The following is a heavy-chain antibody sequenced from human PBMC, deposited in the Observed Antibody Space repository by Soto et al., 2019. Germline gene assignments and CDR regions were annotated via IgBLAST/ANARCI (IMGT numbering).Heavy chain of an antibody. J-gene: IGHJ4*02. CDR1: GGTFRNYP. Sequence: QVQLVQSGTEVKKPGSSAKVSCKASGGTFRNYPINWVRQAPGQGLEWMGSIFPLTDITDYAQNFQARLTVSADKSTSTAYMELSSLTSDDTAMYFCARGPLVVLNYFESWGQGTLVTVSS. V-gene: IGHV1-69*02. CDR3: ARGPLVVLNYFES. CDR2: IFPLTDIT.